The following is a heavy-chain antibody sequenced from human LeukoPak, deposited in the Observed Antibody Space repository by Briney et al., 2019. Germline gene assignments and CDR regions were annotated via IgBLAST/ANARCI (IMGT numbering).Heavy chain of an antibody. CDR1: GFSFTSHS. D-gene: IGHD3-22*01. Sequence: GGSLRLSCVASGFSFTSHSMNWVRQAPGKGLEWVSYISSESGTKYHADSVKGRFTISRDNAKNSLYLQMNSLRAEDTAVYYCARDVHDYDSSGYYRFDYWGQGTVVTLSS. CDR2: ISSESGTK. V-gene: IGHV3-48*04. J-gene: IGHJ4*02. CDR3: ARDVHDYDSSGYYRFDY.